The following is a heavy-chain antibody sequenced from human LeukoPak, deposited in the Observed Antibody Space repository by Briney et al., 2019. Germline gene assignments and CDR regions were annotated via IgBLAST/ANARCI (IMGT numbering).Heavy chain of an antibody. V-gene: IGHV1-18*04. CDR1: GFGFSSYG. CDR2: ISAYTGQT. D-gene: IGHD6-19*01. J-gene: IGHJ4*02. Sequence: ASVRVSCQASGFGFSSYGINWVRQAPGQRLEWMGWISAYTGQTKYLQKMRGRVTMTTDTSTNTAYMELRSLTSDDTAVYYCARGPGIDVAGVFDYWGKGSLVIVSS. CDR3: ARGPGIDVAGVFDY.